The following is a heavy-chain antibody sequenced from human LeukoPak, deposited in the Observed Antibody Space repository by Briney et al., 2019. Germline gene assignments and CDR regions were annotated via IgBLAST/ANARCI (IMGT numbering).Heavy chain of an antibody. D-gene: IGHD4-17*01. J-gene: IGHJ4*02. CDR2: IYYSGST. CDR1: GGSFSGYY. CDR3: ARWGSGYGDPEN. Sequence: SETLSLTCAVYGGSFSGYYWSWIRQPPGKGLEWIGYIYYSGSTNYNPSLKSRVTISVDTSKNQFSLKLSSVTAADTAVYYCARWGSGYGDPENWGQGTLVTVSS. V-gene: IGHV4-59*01.